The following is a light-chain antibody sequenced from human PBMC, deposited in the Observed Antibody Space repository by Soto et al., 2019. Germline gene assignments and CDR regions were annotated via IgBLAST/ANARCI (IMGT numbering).Light chain of an antibody. V-gene: IGLV2-8*01. CDR1: SSDVGGYNY. J-gene: IGLJ2*01. CDR3: SSYAGSNNLVV. Sequence: QYVLTQPPSASGSPGQSVTISCTGTSSDVGGYNYVSWYQQHPGKAPKLMIYEVSKRPSGVPDRFSGSKSGNTASLTVSGLQAEDEADYYRSSYAGSNNLVVFGGGTKLTVL. CDR2: EVS.